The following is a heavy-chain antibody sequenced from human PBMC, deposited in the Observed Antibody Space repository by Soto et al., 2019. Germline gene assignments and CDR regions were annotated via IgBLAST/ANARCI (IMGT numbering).Heavy chain of an antibody. J-gene: IGHJ6*02. Sequence: QVHLGESGGGVVQTGMSLRVSCAASGFSLSSCGMHWVRQAPGKGLYCVAVILYDGRNKYYADSVKGLFTISRDKSNNTLYVQMNSLRAEDTAVYYCAKGPAIVLVPDPMNYYYGMDVWCQGTTVTVSS. CDR2: ILYDGRNK. D-gene: IGHD2-2*01. V-gene: IGHV3-30*18. CDR3: AKGPAIVLVPDPMNYYYGMDV. CDR1: GFSLSSCG.